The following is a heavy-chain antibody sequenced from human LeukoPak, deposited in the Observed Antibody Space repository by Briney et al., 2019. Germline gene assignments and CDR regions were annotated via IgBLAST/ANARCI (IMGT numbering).Heavy chain of an antibody. J-gene: IGHJ5*02. CDR3: ARPLLPYCTNGVCYEAGRLWFDP. V-gene: IGHV1-69*01. Sequence: EASVKVSCKASGGTFSSYAISWVRQAPGQGLEWMGGIIPIFGTANYAQRFQGRVTITADESTSTAYMELSSLRSEDTAVYYCARPLLPYCTNGVCYEAGRLWFDPWGQGTLVTVSS. CDR2: IIPIFGTA. D-gene: IGHD2-8*01. CDR1: GGTFSSYA.